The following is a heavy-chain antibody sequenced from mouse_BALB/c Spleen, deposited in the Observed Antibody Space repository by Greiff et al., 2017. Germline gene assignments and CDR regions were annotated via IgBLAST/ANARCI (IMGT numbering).Heavy chain of an antibody. V-gene: IGHV5-6-5*01. D-gene: IGHD1-2*01. J-gene: IGHJ3*01. CDR1: GFTFSSYA. Sequence: EVKLMESGGGLVKPGGSLKLSCAASGFTFSSYAMSWVRQTPEKRLEWVASISSGGSTYYPDSVKGRFTISRDNARNILYLQMSSLRSEDTAMYYCARGRDYGAWFAYWGQGTLVTVSA. CDR3: ARGRDYGAWFAY. CDR2: ISSGGST.